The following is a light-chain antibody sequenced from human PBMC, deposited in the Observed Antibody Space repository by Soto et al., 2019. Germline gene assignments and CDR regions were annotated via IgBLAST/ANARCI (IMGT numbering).Light chain of an antibody. CDR2: AAS. V-gene: IGKV3-20*01. J-gene: IGKJ1*01. CDR3: QQYGTSVWT. CDR1: QSVSRSY. Sequence: EIVLTQFPGTLSLSPGERATLSCRASQSVSRSYLAWYHQKPSQAPRLLIYAASSRAAGIPDRFSGSGSGTDFTLTISRLEPEDFAVYYCQQYGTSVWTFGQGTKVEIE.